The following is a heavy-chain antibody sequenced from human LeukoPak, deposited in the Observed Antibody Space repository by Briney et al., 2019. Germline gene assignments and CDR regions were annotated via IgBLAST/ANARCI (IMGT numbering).Heavy chain of an antibody. J-gene: IGHJ4*02. CDR1: EFAFSIYN. Sequence: GGSLRLSCAASEFAFSIYNMNWVRQAPGKGLEWVSYISTGSSTTYYADSVKGRFTISRDNVENSLYLQMNSLRDEDTAVYYCARVAAGYSVNYFDYWGQGTLVTVSS. CDR2: ISTGSSTT. CDR3: ARVAAGYSVNYFDY. D-gene: IGHD4-23*01. V-gene: IGHV3-48*02.